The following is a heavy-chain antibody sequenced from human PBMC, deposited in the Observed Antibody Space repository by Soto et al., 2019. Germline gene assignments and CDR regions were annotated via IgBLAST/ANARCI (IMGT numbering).Heavy chain of an antibody. CDR2: IIPIFGTA. CDR3: ARTWGVYVKYAFDI. Sequence: VASVKVSCKASGGTFSSYAISWVRQAPGQGLEWVGGIIPIFGTANYAQKFQGRVTITADESTSTAYMELSSLRSEDTAVYYCARTWGVYVKYAFDIWGQGKMVTVSS. CDR1: GGTFSSYA. V-gene: IGHV1-69*13. J-gene: IGHJ3*02. D-gene: IGHD3-10*01.